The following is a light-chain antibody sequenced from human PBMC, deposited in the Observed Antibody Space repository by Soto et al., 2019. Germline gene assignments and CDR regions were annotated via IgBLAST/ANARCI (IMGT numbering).Light chain of an antibody. CDR3: QQRHMWPIT. V-gene: IGKV3-11*01. CDR1: QSVSSY. CDR2: DAS. Sequence: EIVLTQSPATLSLSPGERATLSCRASQSVSSYLAWYQQKPGQAPRLLIYDASNRATGMPARFSGSGSGTDFTLTISSLEPEDFAVYYCQQRHMWPITFGQGTRLEIK. J-gene: IGKJ5*01.